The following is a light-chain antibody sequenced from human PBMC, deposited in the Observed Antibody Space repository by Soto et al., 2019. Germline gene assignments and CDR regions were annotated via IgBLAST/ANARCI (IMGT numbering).Light chain of an antibody. CDR1: SSDVGGYNY. Sequence: QSVLTQPASVSGSPGQSITISCTGTSSDVGGYNYVSWYQQHPGKAPKLMIYEVSNRPSGVSNRFSGCKSANTASLTISGRQPEDEADYYCSSYKSSSRICVFGTGTKVTVL. V-gene: IGLV2-14*01. J-gene: IGLJ1*01. CDR2: EVS. CDR3: SSYKSSSRICV.